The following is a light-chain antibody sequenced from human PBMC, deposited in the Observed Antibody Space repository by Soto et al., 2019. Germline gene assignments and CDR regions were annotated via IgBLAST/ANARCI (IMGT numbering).Light chain of an antibody. J-gene: IGKJ5*01. CDR2: GAS. CDR1: HSVSSSY. Sequence: EIVLTQSPGTLSLSPGERATLSCRASHSVSSSYLAWYQQKPGQAPRLLIYGASSRATGIPERFSGSGSGTDFTLPISRLEPEDFAVEYCQQYGSSPPLTFGQGTRLEIK. V-gene: IGKV3-20*01. CDR3: QQYGSSPPLT.